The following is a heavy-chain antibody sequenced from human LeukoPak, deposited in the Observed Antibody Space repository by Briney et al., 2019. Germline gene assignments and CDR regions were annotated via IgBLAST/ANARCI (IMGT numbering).Heavy chain of an antibody. J-gene: IGHJ4*02. CDR2: ITGSGAYT. D-gene: IGHD3-22*01. V-gene: IGHV3-23*01. CDR3: AKRSSTSSGYFDL. CDR1: GFTFNNYA. Sequence: PPGGSLRLSCTASGFTFNNYAMAWVRQAPGKGLEWVSAITGSGAYTDYADSVKGRFTISRDNSKNTIYLQMNSLRAEDTAVYHCAKRSSTSSGYFDLWGRGTLVTVSS.